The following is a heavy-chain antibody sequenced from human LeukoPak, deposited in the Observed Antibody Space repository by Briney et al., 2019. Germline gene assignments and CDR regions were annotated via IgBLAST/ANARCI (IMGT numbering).Heavy chain of an antibody. V-gene: IGHV3-53*05. J-gene: IGHJ4*02. CDR1: GFAVSSKY. CDR2: IYSDGST. CDR3: ARGPWDY. Sequence: GGSLRLSCAASGFAVSSKYMTWVRQAPGKGMELVSVIYSDGSTFYADSVKGRFPISRDNAKNTLYLQMSSLRAEDTAVYYCARGPWDYWGQGTLVTVSS.